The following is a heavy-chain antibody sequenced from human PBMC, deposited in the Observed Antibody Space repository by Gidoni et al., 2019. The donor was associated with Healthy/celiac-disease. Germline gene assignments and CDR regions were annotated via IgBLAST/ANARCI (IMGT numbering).Heavy chain of an antibody. Sequence: QVQLVQSGAEVKKPGASVKVSCKASGYTFTSYAMHWVRQAPGQRLEWMGWINAGNGNTKYSQKFQGRVTITRDTSASTAYMELSSLRSEDTAVYYCAREAYCGGDCYFDYWGQGTLVTVSS. J-gene: IGHJ4*02. D-gene: IGHD2-21*02. CDR1: GYTFTSYA. CDR3: AREAYCGGDCYFDY. V-gene: IGHV1-3*01. CDR2: INAGNGNT.